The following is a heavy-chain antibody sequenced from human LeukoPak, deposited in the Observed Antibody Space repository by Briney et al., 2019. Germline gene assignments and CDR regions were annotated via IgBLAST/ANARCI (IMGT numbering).Heavy chain of an antibody. CDR3: ARLVEMATREKDY. CDR2: ISSSSSYI. J-gene: IGHJ4*02. D-gene: IGHD5-24*01. Sequence: PGGSLRLSCAASGFTFSSYGMNWVRQAPGKGLEWVSSISSSSSYIYYADSVKGRFTISRDNAKNSLYLQMNSLRAEDTAVYYCARLVEMATREKDYWGQGTLVTVSS. V-gene: IGHV3-21*01. CDR1: GFTFSSYG.